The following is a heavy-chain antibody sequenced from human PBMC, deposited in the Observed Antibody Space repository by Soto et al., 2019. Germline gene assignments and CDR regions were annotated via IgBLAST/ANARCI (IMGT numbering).Heavy chain of an antibody. Sequence: QVQLVQSGAEVKKPGSSVKVSCKTSGGTFRTSAISWVRQAPGQGLEWMGGIMPVFPTPDYAQKFQGRVTITADESTGTAYMELSSLRSEDTAVYYCARDKDRQQLGGNCSYIMDVWGQGPTVTVSS. J-gene: IGHJ6*01. CDR3: ARDKDRQQLGGNCSYIMDV. CDR1: GGTFRTSA. CDR2: IMPVFPTP. V-gene: IGHV1-69*12. D-gene: IGHD3-3*02.